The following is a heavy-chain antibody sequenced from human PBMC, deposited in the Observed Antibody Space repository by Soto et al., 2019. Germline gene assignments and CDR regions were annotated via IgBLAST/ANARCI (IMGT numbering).Heavy chain of an antibody. CDR2: IIPIFGTA. J-gene: IGHJ4*02. D-gene: IGHD1-1*01. CDR1: GGTFSSYA. V-gene: IGHV1-69*13. Sequence: GASVKVSCKASGGTFSSYAISWVRQAPGQGLEWMGGIIPIFGTANYAQKFQGRVTITADESTSTAYMELSSLRSEDTAVYYCASHPKNAIDYWGQGTLVTVSS. CDR3: ASHPKNAIDY.